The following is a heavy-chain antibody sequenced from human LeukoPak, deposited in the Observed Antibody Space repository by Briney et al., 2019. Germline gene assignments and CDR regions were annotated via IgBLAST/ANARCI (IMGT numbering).Heavy chain of an antibody. D-gene: IGHD1-26*01. V-gene: IGHV4-59*01. CDR3: ARDRRGSFYTFDL. Sequence: SETLSLTCSVSGASINGYFWNWVRQTPEKGLEWVGYVSHTGATTTNPTLKSRVSTTIDTSKSQISLTMTSVTAADSALYYCARDRRGSFYTFDLWGPGNIVSVS. CDR1: GASINGYF. J-gene: IGHJ3*01. CDR2: VSHTGAT.